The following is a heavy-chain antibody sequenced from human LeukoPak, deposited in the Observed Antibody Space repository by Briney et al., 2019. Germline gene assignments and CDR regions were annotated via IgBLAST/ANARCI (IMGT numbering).Heavy chain of an antibody. J-gene: IGHJ4*02. CDR1: GYTFTSYG. D-gene: IGHD6-6*01. CDR2: ISAYNGNT. CDR3: ARVQYEAYSSSSDDY. Sequence: GASVKVSCKASGYTFTSYGITWVRQAPGQGLEWMGWISAYNGNTNYAQKLQGRVTMTTDTSTSTAYMELSRLRSDDTAVYYCARVQYEAYSSSSDDYWGQGTLVTVSS. V-gene: IGHV1-18*01.